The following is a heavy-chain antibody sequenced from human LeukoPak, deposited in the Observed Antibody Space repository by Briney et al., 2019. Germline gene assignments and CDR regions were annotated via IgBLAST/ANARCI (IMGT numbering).Heavy chain of an antibody. CDR1: GGSISSGGYY. CDR2: IIHSGTT. D-gene: IGHD3-10*01. J-gene: IGHJ5*02. V-gene: IGHV4-31*03. Sequence: SETLSLTCTVSGGSISSGGYYWSWIRQHLGKGLEWIGYIIHSGTTYYNPSLKSRVTISVDTSKNHFSLMLRSVTAADTAVYYCANYGSGTYRFDPWGQGTLVTVSS. CDR3: ANYGSGTYRFDP.